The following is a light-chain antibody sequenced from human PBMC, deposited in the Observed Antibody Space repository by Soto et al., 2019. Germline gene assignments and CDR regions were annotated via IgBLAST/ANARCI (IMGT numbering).Light chain of an antibody. Sequence: EIVLTQSPGTLSLSPGERATLSCRASQSISSNYLAWYQQKPGKPPSLLMYGASNRATGIPDRFSGSGSGTDFTLTINRLEPEDFAVYYCQQYASSPPAFGQGTKVESK. CDR1: QSISSNY. CDR3: QQYASSPPA. V-gene: IGKV3-20*01. J-gene: IGKJ1*01. CDR2: GAS.